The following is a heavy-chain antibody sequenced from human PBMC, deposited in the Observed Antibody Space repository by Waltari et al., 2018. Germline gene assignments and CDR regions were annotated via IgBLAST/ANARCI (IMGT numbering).Heavy chain of an antibody. J-gene: IGHJ6*02. CDR2: IYYSGST. D-gene: IGHD3-3*01. CDR1: GGSISSSSYY. V-gene: IGHV4-39*01. Sequence: QLQLQESGPGLVKPSETLSLTCTVSGGSISSSSYYWGWTRQPPGQGLEWIGSIYYSGSTYYNPSLKSRVTISVDTSKNQFSLKLSSVTAADTAVYYCATHPYYDFWSGHYYGMDVWGQGTTVTVSS. CDR3: ATHPYYDFWSGHYYGMDV.